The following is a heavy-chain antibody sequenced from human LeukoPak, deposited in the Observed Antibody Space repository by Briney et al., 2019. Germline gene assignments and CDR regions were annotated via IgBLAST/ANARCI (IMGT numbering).Heavy chain of an antibody. CDR1: GFTFSSYS. CDR3: AKDVRSSGWSNYFDY. J-gene: IGHJ4*02. CDR2: ISSSSSYI. Sequence: GGSLRLSCAASGFTFSSYSMNWVRQAPGKGLEWVSSISSSSSYIYYADSVKGRFTISRDNAKNSLYLQMNSLRAEDTAVYYCAKDVRSSGWSNYFDYWGQGTLVTVSS. D-gene: IGHD6-19*01. V-gene: IGHV3-21*04.